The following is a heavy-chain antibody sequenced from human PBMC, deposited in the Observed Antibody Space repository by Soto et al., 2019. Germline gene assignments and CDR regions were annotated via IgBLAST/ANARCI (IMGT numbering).Heavy chain of an antibody. CDR3: ARHYGNAFDM. CDR2: IGTAGDA. D-gene: IGHD3-16*01. Sequence: EVQLVESGGGLVQPGGSLRLSCAASGFSFSTYEMHWVHQATGKGLEWVSAIGTAGDAYYPGSVKGRFTISRENAKNSVYLQMDSLRAGDTAVYYCARHYGNAFDMWGQGTMVTVSS. V-gene: IGHV3-13*01. J-gene: IGHJ3*02. CDR1: GFSFSTYE.